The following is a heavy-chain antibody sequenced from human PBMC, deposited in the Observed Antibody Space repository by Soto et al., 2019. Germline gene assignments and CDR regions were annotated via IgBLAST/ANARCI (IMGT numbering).Heavy chain of an antibody. D-gene: IGHD3-3*01. V-gene: IGHV4-34*01. J-gene: IGHJ4*02. Sequence: TSETLSLTCAVYGGSFSGYYWSRIRQPPGKGLEWIGEINHSGSTNYNPSLKSRVTISVDTSKNQFSLKLSSVTAADTAVYYCARGLNYDFWSGYYVDYWGQGTLVTVSS. CDR1: GGSFSGYY. CDR3: ARGLNYDFWSGYYVDY. CDR2: INHSGST.